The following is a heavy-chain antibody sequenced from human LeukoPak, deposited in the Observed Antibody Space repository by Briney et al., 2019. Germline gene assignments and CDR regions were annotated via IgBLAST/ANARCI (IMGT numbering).Heavy chain of an antibody. CDR2: VHDDGNNI. CDR1: GFPFSSYA. V-gene: IGHV3-74*01. Sequence: GGSLRLSCAASGFPFSSYAMYWVRQAPGKGLVWVSRVHDDGNNIGYADYVRGRFTISRDNAKNTLYLQMNSLRPEDTAVYYCARARVGDPTDYWGQGTLVTVSS. D-gene: IGHD1-26*01. CDR3: ARARVGDPTDY. J-gene: IGHJ4*02.